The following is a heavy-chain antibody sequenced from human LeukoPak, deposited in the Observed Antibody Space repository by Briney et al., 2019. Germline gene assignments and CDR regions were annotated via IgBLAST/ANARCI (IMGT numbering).Heavy chain of an antibody. Sequence: GGSLRLSCAASGFTFSSYSMNWVRQAPGKGLGWVSSISSSSSYIYYADSVKGRFTISRDNAKNSLYLQMNSLRAEDTAVYYCARDQEYYDFWSGYGWTGMAFDIWGQGTMVTVSS. CDR2: ISSSSSYI. D-gene: IGHD3-3*01. CDR3: ARDQEYYDFWSGYGWTGMAFDI. V-gene: IGHV3-21*01. CDR1: GFTFSSYS. J-gene: IGHJ3*02.